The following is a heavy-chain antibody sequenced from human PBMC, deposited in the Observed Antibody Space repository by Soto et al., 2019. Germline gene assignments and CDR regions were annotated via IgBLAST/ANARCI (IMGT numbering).Heavy chain of an antibody. Sequence: QVQLVQSGAEVKKPGASVKVSCKASGYTFTSYGISWVRQAPGQGLEWMGWISAYNGNTNYAQKLQGRVTMTTDTSTSTAYMELRSLRSDDTAVYYCARVEARCSGGSCYLSAFDIWGQGTMVTVSS. V-gene: IGHV1-18*01. J-gene: IGHJ3*02. D-gene: IGHD2-15*01. CDR1: GYTFTSYG. CDR2: ISAYNGNT. CDR3: ARVEARCSGGSCYLSAFDI.